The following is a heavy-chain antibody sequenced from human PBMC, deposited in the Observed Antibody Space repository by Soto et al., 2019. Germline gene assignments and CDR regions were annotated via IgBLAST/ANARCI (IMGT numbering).Heavy chain of an antibody. CDR3: ARDDSSGYDPFDY. CDR2: ISYRGST. Sequence: SETLSLTCNVSGGSFHGYSWGWFRQTSGKGLEWIGDISYRGSTSYSPSLKSRLLISLDTSNNQFSLKVASVTAADTAVYYCARDDSSGYDPFDYWGQGTLVTVSS. D-gene: IGHD3-22*01. V-gene: IGHV4-34*01. J-gene: IGHJ4*02. CDR1: GGSFHGYS.